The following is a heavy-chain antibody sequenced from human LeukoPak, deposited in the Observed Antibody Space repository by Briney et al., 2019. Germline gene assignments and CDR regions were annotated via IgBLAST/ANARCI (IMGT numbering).Heavy chain of an antibody. J-gene: IGHJ4*02. CDR1: GFTFSSYA. CDR2: ISGSGGST. CDR3: ATAAVGTFFSIDY. Sequence: GGSLRLSCAASGFTFSSYAMSWVRQAPGKGLEWVSAISGSGGSTYYADSVKGRITISRDKSKNTLYLQMNSLRAEDTAVYYCATAAVGTFFSIDYWGQGALVTVSS. V-gene: IGHV3-23*01. D-gene: IGHD6-13*01.